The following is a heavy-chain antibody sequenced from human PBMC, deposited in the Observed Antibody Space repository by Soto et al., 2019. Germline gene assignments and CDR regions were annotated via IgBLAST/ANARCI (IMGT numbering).Heavy chain of an antibody. CDR1: GFSLSTSGVG. CDR3: AHRQGQGQWLVRRRVEWFDP. V-gene: IGHV2-5*01. J-gene: IGHJ5*02. Sequence: QITLKESGPTLVKPTQTLTLTCTFSGFSLSTSGVGVGWIRQPPGKALEWLALIYWNDDKRYSPSLMNRLTSSKDTSKDQVVLAMTNMDPVDTATYYCAHRQGQGQWLVRRRVEWFDPWGQGTLVTVSS. D-gene: IGHD6-19*01. CDR2: IYWNDDK.